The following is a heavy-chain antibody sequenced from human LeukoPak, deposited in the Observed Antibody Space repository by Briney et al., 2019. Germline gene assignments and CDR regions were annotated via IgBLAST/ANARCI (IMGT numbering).Heavy chain of an antibody. Sequence: GGSLRHTCAASGFTFSSYGMHWVRQAPWKGLEWVSAISGSGGSTYYADSVKGRFTISRDNSKNTLYLQMNSLRAEDTAVYYCAKEYGGVAFDWGQGTLVTVSS. CDR1: GFTFSSYG. CDR3: AKEYGGVAFD. CDR2: ISGSGGST. V-gene: IGHV3-23*01. D-gene: IGHD3-16*01. J-gene: IGHJ4*02.